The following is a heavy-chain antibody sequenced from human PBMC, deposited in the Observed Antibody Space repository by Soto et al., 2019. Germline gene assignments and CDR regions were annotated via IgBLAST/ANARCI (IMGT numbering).Heavy chain of an antibody. J-gene: IGHJ5*02. CDR2: IYYSGST. CDR1: GGSISSSSYY. Sequence: QLQLQESGPGLVKPSETLSLTCTVSGGSISSSSYYWGWIRQPPGKGLEWIGSIYYSGSTYYNPSLKSRVTISVDTSKNQFSLKLSSVTAADTAVYYCARPQGAAAVWFDPWGQGTLVTVSS. D-gene: IGHD6-13*01. CDR3: ARPQGAAAVWFDP. V-gene: IGHV4-39*01.